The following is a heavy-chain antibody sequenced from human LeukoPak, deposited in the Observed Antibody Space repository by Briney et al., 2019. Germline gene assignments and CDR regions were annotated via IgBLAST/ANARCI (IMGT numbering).Heavy chain of an antibody. CDR3: ARAEDHQYYYGSGSYYR. CDR1: GYTFTSYG. D-gene: IGHD3-10*01. CDR2: IIPILGIA. V-gene: IGHV1-69*04. J-gene: IGHJ5*02. Sequence: RASVKVSCKASGYTFTSYGISWVRQALGQGLEWMGRIIPILGIANYAQKFQGRVTITADKSTSTAYMELSSLRSEDTAVYYCARAEDHQYYYGSGSYYRWGQGTLVTVSS.